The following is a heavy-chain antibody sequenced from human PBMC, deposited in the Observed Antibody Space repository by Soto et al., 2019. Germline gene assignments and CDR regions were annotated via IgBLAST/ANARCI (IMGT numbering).Heavy chain of an antibody. J-gene: IGHJ4*02. CDR2: ITSSGTAN. CDR3: ARVRGDSSGSFYFDF. D-gene: IGHD3-22*01. CDR1: GFSLSDYY. Sequence: QEQLVESGGGLVKPGGSLRLSCAASGFSLSDYYMSWIRQAPGKGLEWDSYITSSGTANYYADSVKGRFTISKDNAKNSLYLQMNSLRAEDTAVYYCARVRGDSSGSFYFDFWGQGTLVTVSS. V-gene: IGHV3-11*01.